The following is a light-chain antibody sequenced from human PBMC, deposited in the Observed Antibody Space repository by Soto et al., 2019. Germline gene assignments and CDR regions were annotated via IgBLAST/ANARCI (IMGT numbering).Light chain of an antibody. CDR2: GAS. CDR1: QSLSGRY. V-gene: IGKV3-20*01. CDR3: QQCDSSPRT. Sequence: DTMLTQSPGTLALSPGEGATLSCRASQSLSGRYLAWYQQKPGQAPRLLIYGASTRATGIPDRFSGSGSGTDFTLTISRLEPEDFAVYYCQQCDSSPRTFGQGTKVDIK. J-gene: IGKJ1*01.